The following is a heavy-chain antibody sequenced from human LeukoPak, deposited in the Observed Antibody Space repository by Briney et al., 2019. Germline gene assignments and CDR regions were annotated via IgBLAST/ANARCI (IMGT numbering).Heavy chain of an antibody. CDR2: IYYSGST. D-gene: IGHD3-10*01. CDR3: AREPPNYYCSGVTWGAFDI. Sequence: SETLSLTCTVSGGSISSYYWSWIRQPPGKGLEWIGYIYYSGSTNYNPSLKSRVTISVDTSKNQFSLKLSSVTAADTAVYYCAREPPNYYCSGVTWGAFDIWGQGTMVTVSS. V-gene: IGHV4-59*01. J-gene: IGHJ3*02. CDR1: GGSISSYY.